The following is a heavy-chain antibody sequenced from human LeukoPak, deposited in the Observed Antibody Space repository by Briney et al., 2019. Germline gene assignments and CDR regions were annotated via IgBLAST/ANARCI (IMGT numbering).Heavy chain of an antibody. CDR1: GGSFSGYY. CDR3: ARTLRIAMVRGVRRGQRAFDI. CDR2: IKHSGST. D-gene: IGHD3-10*01. J-gene: IGHJ3*02. Sequence: SETQSLTCAVYGGSFSGYYWGWIRHPPGRGLEWLGEIKHSGSTNYIPSLKSRVTISVDTSKNQYTLKLSSVKAAVTAVYYGARTLRIAMVRGVRRGQRAFDIWGQGTMVTVSS. V-gene: IGHV4-34*01.